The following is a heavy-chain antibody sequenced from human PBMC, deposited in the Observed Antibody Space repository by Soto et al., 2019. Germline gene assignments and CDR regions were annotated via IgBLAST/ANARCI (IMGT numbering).Heavy chain of an antibody. CDR1: GGSIISNYW. Sequence: PSEPLSLTCAVSGGSIISNYWWAWIRQSPGEGLVWIGSIYHSGTTYYNPSLESRVIISVDTSESRFALRLTSVTAADSAVYDCARTDNVGYYPYLGQGTLVTVYS. J-gene: IGHJ4*02. D-gene: IGHD3-3*01. CDR2: IYHSGTT. CDR3: ARTDNVGYYPY. V-gene: IGHV4-38-2*01.